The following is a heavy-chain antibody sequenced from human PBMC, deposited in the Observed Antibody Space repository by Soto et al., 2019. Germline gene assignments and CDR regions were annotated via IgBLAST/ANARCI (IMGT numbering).Heavy chain of an antibody. CDR3: ARAAWYYYGMDV. CDR1: GFIFNTYG. D-gene: IGHD6-25*01. Sequence: GTLLLSCSASGFIFNTYGMHWVRQAPGKGLEWVAVIWPYGSNRYYADSVSGQFTISRDNSKNTLFLQMNSLSAEDTALYYCARAAWYYYGMDVWGQGTKVTVSS. CDR2: IWPYGSNR. J-gene: IGHJ6*02. V-gene: IGHV3-33*01.